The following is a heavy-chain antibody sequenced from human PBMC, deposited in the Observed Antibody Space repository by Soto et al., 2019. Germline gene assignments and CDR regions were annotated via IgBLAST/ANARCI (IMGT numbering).Heavy chain of an antibody. Sequence: KLQGRVTMTADTSTTTAYMELSSLRSDDTAVYYCAREEYGFGVWGQGTLVTVSS. J-gene: IGHJ3*01. V-gene: IGHV1-18*01. CDR3: AREEYGFGV.